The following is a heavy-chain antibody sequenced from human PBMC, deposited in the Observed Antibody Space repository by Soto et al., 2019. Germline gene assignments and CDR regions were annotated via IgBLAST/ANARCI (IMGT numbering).Heavy chain of an antibody. J-gene: IGHJ6*03. CDR2: ISAFNGNT. D-gene: IGHD6-19*01. V-gene: IGHV1-18*01. CDR3: ARDRGVAPPVAGNTHYYYYMDV. CDR1: GFSFTNYC. Sequence: ALVKVSCKAFGFSFTNYCVTWVRQAPGQGLEWMGWISAFNGNTHYAQKLQGRVTMTTDASTSTAYMELRSLRSDDTAVYYCARDRGVAPPVAGNTHYYYYMDVWGKGTTVTVSS.